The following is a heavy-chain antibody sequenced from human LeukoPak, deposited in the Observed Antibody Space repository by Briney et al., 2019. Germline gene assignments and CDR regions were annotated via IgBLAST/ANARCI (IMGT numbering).Heavy chain of an antibody. CDR3: ARGRGDGDYVRWLTCWFDH. CDR1: GGSFSGYY. J-gene: IGHJ5*02. CDR2: INHSGST. Sequence: SETLSLTCAVYGGSFSGYYWSWIRQPPGKGLEWIGEINHSGSTNYNPSLKSRVTISVDTSKNQFSLKLSSVTAADTAVYYCARGRGDGDYVRWLTCWFDHWGQGTLVTVSS. D-gene: IGHD4-17*01. V-gene: IGHV4-34*01.